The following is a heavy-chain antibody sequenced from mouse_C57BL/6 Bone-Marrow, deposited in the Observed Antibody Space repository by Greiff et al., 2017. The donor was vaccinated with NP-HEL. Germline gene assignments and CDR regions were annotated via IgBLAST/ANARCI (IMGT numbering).Heavy chain of an antibody. CDR1: GYTFTSYW. D-gene: IGHD3-2*02. J-gene: IGHJ4*01. Sequence: QVQLQQSGAELVKPGASVKLSCKASGYTFTSYWMHWVKQRPGQGLEWIGMIHPNSGSTNYNEKFKSKATLTVDKSSSTAYMQLSSLTSEDSAVYYCARAAQATLYAMDYWGQGTSVTVSS. CDR2: IHPNSGST. CDR3: ARAAQATLYAMDY. V-gene: IGHV1-64*01.